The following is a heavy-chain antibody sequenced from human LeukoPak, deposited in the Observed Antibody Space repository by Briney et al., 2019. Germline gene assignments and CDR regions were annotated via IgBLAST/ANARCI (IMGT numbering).Heavy chain of an antibody. CDR1: GFTFSSYW. Sequence: GGSLRLSCAASGFTFSSYWMHWVRQAPGKGLVWVSRINSDGSSTSYADSVKGRFTTSRDNAKNTLYLQMNSLRAEDTAVYYCAKVRRTYCSSTSCSGGYIWFDPWGQGTPVTVSS. J-gene: IGHJ5*02. CDR2: INSDGSST. CDR3: AKVRRTYCSSTSCSGGYIWFDP. V-gene: IGHV3-74*01. D-gene: IGHD2-2*01.